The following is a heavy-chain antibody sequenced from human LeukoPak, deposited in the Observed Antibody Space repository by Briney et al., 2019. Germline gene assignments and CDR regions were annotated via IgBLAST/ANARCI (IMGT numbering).Heavy chain of an antibody. J-gene: IGHJ4*02. CDR1: GFTFSSYG. V-gene: IGHV3-53*01. Sequence: GGSLRLSCAASGFTFSSYGMSWVRQAPGKGLEWVSVIYSGGSTYYADSVKGRFTISRDNSKNTLYLQMNSLRAEDTAVYYCARGGVGATYGSYWGQGTLVTVSS. D-gene: IGHD1-26*01. CDR2: IYSGGST. CDR3: ARGGVGATYGSY.